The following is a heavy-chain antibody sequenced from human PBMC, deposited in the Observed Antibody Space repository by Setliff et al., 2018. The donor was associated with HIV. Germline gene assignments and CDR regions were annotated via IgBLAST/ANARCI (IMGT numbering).Heavy chain of an antibody. D-gene: IGHD3-10*01. J-gene: IGHJ3*02. CDR3: AGPRGDEAFDI. Sequence: SVKVSCKASGDTSSTYAINWVRQAPGQGLEWMGQFIPILDITNYAQKFQGRVTITADKSTNTMYMEMTILTSEDTAVYYCAGPRGDEAFDIWGQGTMVTVSS. CDR1: GDTSSTYA. CDR2: FIPILDIT. V-gene: IGHV1-69*10.